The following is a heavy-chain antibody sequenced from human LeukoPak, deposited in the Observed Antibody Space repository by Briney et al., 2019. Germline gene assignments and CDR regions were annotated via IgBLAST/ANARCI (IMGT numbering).Heavy chain of an antibody. V-gene: IGHV4-38-2*01. J-gene: IGHJ4*02. CDR2: IYHSGST. CDR3: AGKYYYHSSGYFYVDY. Sequence: SETLSLTCAVSGYSISSGYYWGWIRQTPGEGLEWIGSIYHSGSTYYNPSLKSRVTISIDTSKNQFSLKLSPVTAADTAVYYCAGKYYYHSSGYFYVDYWGQGTLVTVSS. D-gene: IGHD3-22*01. CDR1: GYSISSGYY.